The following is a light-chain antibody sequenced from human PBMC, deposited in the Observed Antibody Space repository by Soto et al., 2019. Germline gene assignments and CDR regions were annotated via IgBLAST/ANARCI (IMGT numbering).Light chain of an antibody. V-gene: IGLV2-14*03. Sequence: QSVLTQPASVSGSPGQSITIPCTGTSSDIGGYDHVSWYQQHPGKAPKLLVYDVSNRPSGVSDRFSGSKSANTASLTISGLQAEDEADYYCNSYTTSSSLYVFGTGTKLTV. J-gene: IGLJ1*01. CDR2: DVS. CDR1: SSDIGGYDH. CDR3: NSYTTSSSLYV.